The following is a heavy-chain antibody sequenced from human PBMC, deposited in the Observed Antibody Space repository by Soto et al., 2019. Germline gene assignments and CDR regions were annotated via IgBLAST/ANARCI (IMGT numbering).Heavy chain of an antibody. Sequence: QVQLVESGGGVVQPGRSLRLSCAASGFTFSSYGMHWVRQAPGKGLEWVAVISYDGSNKYYADSVKGRFTISRDNSKNTLYLQMSSLRAEDTAVFYCAKDRWVRQLWSYFDYWGQGTLVTVSS. V-gene: IGHV3-30*18. J-gene: IGHJ4*02. CDR2: ISYDGSNK. CDR1: GFTFSSYG. CDR3: AKDRWVRQLWSYFDY. D-gene: IGHD5-18*01.